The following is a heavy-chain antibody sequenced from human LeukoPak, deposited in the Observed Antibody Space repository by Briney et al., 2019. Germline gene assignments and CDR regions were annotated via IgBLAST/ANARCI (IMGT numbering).Heavy chain of an antibody. CDR3: ARVGAGSSTSFYSIDY. J-gene: IGHJ4*02. CDR1: GFPFSTYT. V-gene: IGHV3-21*01. CDR2: ISSTSSNK. Sequence: PGGSLRLSCAASGFPFSTYTVTWVRQAPGKGLEWVSSISSTSSNKYYADSVKGRFTISRDNAKNLLYLQINSLRADDTAMYFCARVGAGSSTSFYSIDYWGQGALVTVSS. D-gene: IGHD2-2*01.